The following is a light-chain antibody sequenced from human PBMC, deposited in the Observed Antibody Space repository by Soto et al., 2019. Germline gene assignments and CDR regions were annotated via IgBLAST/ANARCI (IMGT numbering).Light chain of an antibody. Sequence: QSALAQPASVYGSPGQSITISCPGTSSDVGGYNYVSWYQQHPGKAPKLMIYDVSNRPSGVSNRFSGSKSGNTASLTISGLQAEDEADYYCSSYTSSSTLYVFGTGTKATV. CDR1: SSDVGGYNY. CDR2: DVS. V-gene: IGLV2-14*01. CDR3: SSYTSSSTLYV. J-gene: IGLJ1*01.